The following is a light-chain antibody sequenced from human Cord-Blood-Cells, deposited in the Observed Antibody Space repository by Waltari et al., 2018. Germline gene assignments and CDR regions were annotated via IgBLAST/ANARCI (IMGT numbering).Light chain of an antibody. CDR1: SSDVGGYSY. V-gene: IGLV2-11*01. CDR2: DVS. J-gene: IGLJ3*02. Sequence: QSALTQPRSVSGSPGQSVTISCTRTSSDVGGYSYVSWYQQHPGKAPKLILYDVSKRPSGVPDRFSGSKSGNTASLTISGLQAEDEADYYCCSYAGSLRVFGAGTKLTVL. CDR3: CSYAGSLRV.